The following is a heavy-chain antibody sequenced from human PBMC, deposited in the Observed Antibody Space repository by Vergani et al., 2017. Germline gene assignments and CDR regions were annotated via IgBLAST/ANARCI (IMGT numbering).Heavy chain of an antibody. D-gene: IGHD3-3*01. Sequence: EVQLVESGGGLVQPGGSLRLSCAASGFTFSSYEMNWVRQAPGKGLEWVSYISSSGSTIYYADSVKGRFTISRDNAKNSLYLQMNSLRAEDTAVYYCARGPLYDFWSGYHYYFDYWGQGTLVTVSS. CDR2: ISSSGSTI. CDR3: ARGPLYDFWSGYHYYFDY. V-gene: IGHV3-48*03. J-gene: IGHJ4*02. CDR1: GFTFSSYE.